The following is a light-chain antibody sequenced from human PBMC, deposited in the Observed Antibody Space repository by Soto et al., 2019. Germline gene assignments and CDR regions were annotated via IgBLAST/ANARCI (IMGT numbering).Light chain of an antibody. CDR2: EVS. CDR1: SSDVGAYKF. Sequence: QSVLTQPASVSGSPGQSITIFCSGTSSDVGAYKFVSWYRHHPGKAPQVMIYEVSNRPSGVSNRFSGSKSGNTASLTISRLQPEDEGDYYCSSYTSTSTPWVFGGGTKVTVL. V-gene: IGLV2-14*01. CDR3: SSYTSTSTPWV. J-gene: IGLJ3*02.